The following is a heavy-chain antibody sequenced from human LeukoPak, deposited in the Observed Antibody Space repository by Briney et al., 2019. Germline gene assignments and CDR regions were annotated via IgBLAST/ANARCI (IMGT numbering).Heavy chain of an antibody. Sequence: SETLSLTCTVSGDSISGSSYYWGWIRQPPGKELAWIGNIYYGGSTYYSPSLKSRVSISVDTSKNQVSLKLSSVTAADTAVYYCASADGYKIDYWGQGTLVTVSS. D-gene: IGHD5-24*01. J-gene: IGHJ4*02. CDR1: GDSISGSSYY. CDR2: IYYGGST. CDR3: ASADGYKIDY. V-gene: IGHV4-39*01.